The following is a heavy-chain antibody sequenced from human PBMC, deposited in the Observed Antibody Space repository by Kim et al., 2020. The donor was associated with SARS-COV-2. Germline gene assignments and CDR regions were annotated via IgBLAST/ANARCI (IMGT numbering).Heavy chain of an antibody. CDR2: INHSGST. J-gene: IGHJ6*02. D-gene: IGHD6-13*01. CDR3: ARGIWPDEDLKQQLVEGVYDYYGMEV. Sequence: SETLSLTCAVYGGSFSGYYWSWIRQPPGKGLEWIGEINHSGSTNYNPSLKSRVTISVDTSKNQFSLKLSSVTAADTAVYYCARGIWPDEDLKQQLVEGVYDYYGMEVWGQGTTVTVSS. V-gene: IGHV4-34*01. CDR1: GGSFSGYY.